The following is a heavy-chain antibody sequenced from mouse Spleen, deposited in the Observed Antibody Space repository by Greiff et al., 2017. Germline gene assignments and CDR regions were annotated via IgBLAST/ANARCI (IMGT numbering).Heavy chain of an antibody. CDR3: ARRFTQGDAMDY. CDR1: GYTFTDSY. D-gene: IGHD3-2*02. Sequence: EVQLQQSGPELVKPGASVKISCKASGYTFTDSYMNWVKQSHGKSLEWIGDINPNNGGTSYTQKFKGKATLTVDKSSSPAYMELRSLTSEDSAVYYCARRFTQGDAMDYGGQGTSVTVSS. J-gene: IGHJ4*01. CDR2: INPNNGGT. V-gene: IGHV1-26*01.